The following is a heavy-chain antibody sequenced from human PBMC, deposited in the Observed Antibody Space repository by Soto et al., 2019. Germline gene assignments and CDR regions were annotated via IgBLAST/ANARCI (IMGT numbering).Heavy chain of an antibody. CDR2: IYYSGST. V-gene: IGHV4-59*01. D-gene: IGHD6-19*01. CDR1: GGSISSYY. CDR3: ARVPPSSGWNPFFDF. Sequence: SETLSLTCTVSGGSISSYYWTWIRQPSGKGLEWIGHIYYSGSTNYNPSLRSRVTVSVDTSKKQFSLKLTSVTAADTAVYYCARVPPSSGWNPFFDFWGQGTLVTVSS. J-gene: IGHJ4*02.